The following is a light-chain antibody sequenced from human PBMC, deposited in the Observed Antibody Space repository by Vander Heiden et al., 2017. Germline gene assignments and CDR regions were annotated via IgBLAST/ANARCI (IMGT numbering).Light chain of an antibody. CDR2: DGS. CDR1: SSDVGGYNY. V-gene: IGLV2-11*01. J-gene: IGLJ1*01. Sequence: HSALPQPRSVSGSPGQSVTISCTGTSSDVGGYNYVYWYQQHPGKAPKIMIDDGSKRSPGVPDRFSGSKSSNTASLTIAGRQAEDEADYYCCAYAGSSYVFGTGTKVTVL. CDR3: CAYAGSSYV.